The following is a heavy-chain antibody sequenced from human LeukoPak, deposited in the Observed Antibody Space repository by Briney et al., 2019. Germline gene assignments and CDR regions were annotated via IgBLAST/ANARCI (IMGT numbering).Heavy chain of an antibody. D-gene: IGHD1-26*01. Sequence: PSETLSLTCTVSGGSISSYYWSWIRQPPGKGLEWIGYIYYSGSTNYNPSLKSRVTISVDTSKNQFSLKLSSVTAADTAVYYCLGATTRGGDYWGQGTLVTVSS. CDR1: GGSISSYY. J-gene: IGHJ4*02. CDR2: IYYSGST. V-gene: IGHV4-59*08. CDR3: LGATTRGGDY.